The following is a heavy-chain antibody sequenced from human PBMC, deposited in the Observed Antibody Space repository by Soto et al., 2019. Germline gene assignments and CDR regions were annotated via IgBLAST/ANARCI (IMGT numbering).Heavy chain of an antibody. J-gene: IGHJ4*02. Sequence: GGSLRLSCAASGFTFSSYGMHWVRQAPGKGLEWVAVIWYDGSNKYYADSVKGRFTISRDNSKNTLYLQMNSLRAEDTAVYYCARALRGATVTTYDYWGQGTLVTVSS. D-gene: IGHD4-17*01. CDR3: ARALRGATVTTYDY. CDR2: IWYDGSNK. V-gene: IGHV3-33*01. CDR1: GFTFSSYG.